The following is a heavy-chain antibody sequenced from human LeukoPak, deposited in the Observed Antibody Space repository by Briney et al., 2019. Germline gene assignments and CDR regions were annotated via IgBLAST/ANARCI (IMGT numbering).Heavy chain of an antibody. J-gene: IGHJ3*02. Sequence: GRSLRLSCAASGFTFSSYGMHWVRQAPGKGLEWVAVIWYDGSNKYYADSVKGRFTISRDNSKNTLYLQMNSLRAEDTAVYYCARDRLDSSSSGNDAFDIWGQGTMVTVSS. CDR2: IWYDGSNK. CDR3: ARDRLDSSSSGNDAFDI. V-gene: IGHV3-33*01. CDR1: GFTFSSYG. D-gene: IGHD6-6*01.